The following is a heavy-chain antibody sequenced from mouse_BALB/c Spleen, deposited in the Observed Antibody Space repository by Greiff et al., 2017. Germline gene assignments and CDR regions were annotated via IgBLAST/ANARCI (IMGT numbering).Heavy chain of an antibody. J-gene: IGHJ3*01. Sequence: VQRVESGAELMKPGASVKISCKATGYTFSSYWIEWVKQRPGHGLEWIGEILPGSGSTNYNEKFKGKATFTADTSSNTAYMQLSSLTSEDSAVYYCARTALPAWFAYWGQGTLVTVSA. CDR1: GYTFSSYW. D-gene: IGHD2-10*01. V-gene: IGHV1-9*01. CDR3: ARTALPAWFAY. CDR2: ILPGSGST.